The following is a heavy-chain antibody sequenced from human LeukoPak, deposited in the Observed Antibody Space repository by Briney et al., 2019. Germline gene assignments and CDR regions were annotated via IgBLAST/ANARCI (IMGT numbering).Heavy chain of an antibody. CDR1: GYSFTSHW. CDR2: VNPDDSDT. D-gene: IGHD3-10*01. V-gene: IGHV5-51*01. J-gene: IGHJ4*02. CDR3: ARLRWPRGGRSSFDY. Sequence: PGESLKISCKGSGYSFTSHWIGWLLQMPGEGLEWMGIVNPDDSDTIYSPSFQGQVTISADESITTAYLQWSSLKASDTAMYYCARLRWPRGGRSSFDYWGQGALVTVSS.